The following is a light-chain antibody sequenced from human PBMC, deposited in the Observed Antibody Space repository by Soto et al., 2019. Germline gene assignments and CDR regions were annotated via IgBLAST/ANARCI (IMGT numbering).Light chain of an antibody. CDR1: QSVSSSY. Sequence: EIVLTQFPGPLSLSAGDRATLSCRASQSVSSSYLTWYQQRTGQAPRLLIYAATSRATGIPDRLSGSGSGTDFTLTISRLEPEDIATYYCQQYDNLPLTFGGGTKVDI. CDR2: AAT. V-gene: IGKV3-20*01. CDR3: QQYDNLPLT. J-gene: IGKJ4*01.